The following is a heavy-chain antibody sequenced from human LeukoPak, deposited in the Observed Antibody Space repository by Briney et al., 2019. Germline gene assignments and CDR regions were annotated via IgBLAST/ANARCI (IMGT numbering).Heavy chain of an antibody. CDR3: ARGPLGLFWFGES. CDR1: GYTFTSYD. Sequence: ASVKVSCKASGYTFTSYDINWVRQDSVHEPYWIGWMNPNSGNTGYAQKFQGRVTITRNTSISTAYMELSSLRSEDTAVYYCARGPLGLFWFGESWGQGTLVTVSS. V-gene: IGHV1-8*03. D-gene: IGHD3-10*01. CDR2: MNPNSGNT. J-gene: IGHJ5*02.